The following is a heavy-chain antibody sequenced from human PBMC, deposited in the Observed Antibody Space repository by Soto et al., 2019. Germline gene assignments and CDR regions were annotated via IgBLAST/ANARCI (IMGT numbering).Heavy chain of an antibody. Sequence: SETLSLTCTVSGGSISSSSYYWGWIRQPPGKGLEWIGSIYYSGSTYYNPSLKSRVTISVDTYKNQFSLKLSSVTAADTAVYYCARIPLYSSSYYFDYWGQGTLVTVSS. CDR3: ARIPLYSSSYYFDY. V-gene: IGHV4-39*07. CDR2: IYYSGST. D-gene: IGHD6-6*01. J-gene: IGHJ4*02. CDR1: GGSISSSSYY.